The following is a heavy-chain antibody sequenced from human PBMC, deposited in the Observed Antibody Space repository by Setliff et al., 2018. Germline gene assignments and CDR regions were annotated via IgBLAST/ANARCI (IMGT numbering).Heavy chain of an antibody. Sequence: ASVKVSCKASGYTFTGYYMHWVRQAPGQGLEWMGWINPNSGGTNYAQKFQGRVTMTRNTSISTAYMELSSLKSEDTAVYYCARGETVTTLGYYYYYGMDVWGQGTTVTV. D-gene: IGHD4-17*01. CDR2: INPNSGGT. J-gene: IGHJ6*02. CDR1: GYTFTGYY. V-gene: IGHV1-2*02. CDR3: ARGETVTTLGYYYYYGMDV.